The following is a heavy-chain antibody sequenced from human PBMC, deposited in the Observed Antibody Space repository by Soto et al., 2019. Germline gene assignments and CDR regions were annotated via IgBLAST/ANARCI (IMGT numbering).Heavy chain of an antibody. V-gene: IGHV4-31*03. CDR3: ARATYSLVDY. CDR2: IYYSGST. CDR1: GGSISSGGYY. D-gene: IGHD6-13*01. J-gene: IGHJ4*02. Sequence: SETLSLTCTVSGGSISSGGYYWSWIRQHPGKGLEWIGYIYYSGSTYYNPSLKSRVTISVDTSKNQLSLKLSSVTAADTAVYYCARATYSLVDYWGQGTLVTVSS.